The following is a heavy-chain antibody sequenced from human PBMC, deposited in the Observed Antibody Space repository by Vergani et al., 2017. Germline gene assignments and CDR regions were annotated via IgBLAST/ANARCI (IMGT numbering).Heavy chain of an antibody. Sequence: EVQVVESGGGLVQPGGSLRLSCAASGFTFSSYSMHWVRQAPGTGLEWVSLIYSGAGTYYADSVKGRFTISGDNSKNTVYLQMNSLRAEDTAVYYCARGRGYSYGCLDYWGQGTLVTVSS. V-gene: IGHV3-66*02. D-gene: IGHD5-18*01. CDR1: GFTFSSYS. CDR2: IYSGAGT. CDR3: ARGRGYSYGCLDY. J-gene: IGHJ4*02.